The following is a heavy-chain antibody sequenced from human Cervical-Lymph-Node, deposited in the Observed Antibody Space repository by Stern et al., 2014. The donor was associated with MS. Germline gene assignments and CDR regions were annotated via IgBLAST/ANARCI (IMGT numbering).Heavy chain of an antibody. CDR1: GFTFSSYA. CDR2: IRGSGGST. Sequence: EVPLVESGGGLVQPGGSLRLSCAASGFTFSSYAMSWVRQAPGTGLEWVSAIRGSGGSTSYADSAKGRFTISRDNSKNTLYLQMNSLRAEDTAVYYCAKVGGSYFYYYYGMDVWGQGTTVTVSS. D-gene: IGHD1-26*01. J-gene: IGHJ6*02. CDR3: AKVGGSYFYYYYGMDV. V-gene: IGHV3-23*04.